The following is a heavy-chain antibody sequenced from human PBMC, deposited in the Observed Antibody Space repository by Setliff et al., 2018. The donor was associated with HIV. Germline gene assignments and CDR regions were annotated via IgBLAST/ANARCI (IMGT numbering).Heavy chain of an antibody. CDR2: ISGSGDST. J-gene: IGHJ6*02. D-gene: IGHD2-15*01. CDR1: GFTFGSYA. CDR3: AKTLPTLYPPHDYYFAMDV. Sequence: GGSLRLSCAASGFTFGSYAMSWVRQAPGRGLEWVSVISGSGDSTFYADSLKGRFTISRDNSKNTLYLQMNSLRAEDTAVYYCAKTLPTLYPPHDYYFAMDVWGQGTTVTVSS. V-gene: IGHV3-23*01.